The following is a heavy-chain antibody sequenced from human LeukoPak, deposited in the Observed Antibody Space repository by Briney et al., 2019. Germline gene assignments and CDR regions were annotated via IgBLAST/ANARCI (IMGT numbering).Heavy chain of an antibody. J-gene: IGHJ4*02. Sequence: GGSLRLSCAASGFTFSSDAMSWVRQPPGKGLEWVSAISGSGGTTYSADSVKGRFTISRDNSKNTLYLQMNSLRAQDTAVYYCAKGDGHSYGFCKDYWGQGTLVTVSS. CDR1: GFTFSSDA. CDR2: ISGSGGTT. V-gene: IGHV3-23*01. D-gene: IGHD5-18*01. CDR3: AKGDGHSYGFCKDY.